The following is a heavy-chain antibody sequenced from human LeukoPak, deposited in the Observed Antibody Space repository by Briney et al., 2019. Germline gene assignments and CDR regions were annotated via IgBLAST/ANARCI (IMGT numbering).Heavy chain of an antibody. CDR1: GGSISSYY. V-gene: IGHV4-59*01. J-gene: IGHJ4*02. CDR3: ARGRRDGYNTPFDY. CDR2: IYYSGST. Sequence: SETLSLTCTVTGGSISSYYWSWIRQPPGKGLEWIGYIYYSGSTNYNPSLKSRVTISVDTSKNQFSLKLSSVTAADTAVYYCARGRRDGYNTPFDYWGQGTLVTVSS. D-gene: IGHD5-24*01.